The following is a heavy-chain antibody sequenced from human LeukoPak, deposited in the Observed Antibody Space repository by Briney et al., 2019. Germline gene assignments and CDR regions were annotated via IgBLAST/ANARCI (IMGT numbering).Heavy chain of an antibody. J-gene: IGHJ5*02. Sequence: PSETLSPTCAVYGGSFRAYSWSWIRQPPGKGLEWIGEINHSGSTNYNPSLKSRVTISVETSKKQFSLKLSSVTAADTAVYYCARETHYYATGSYNHPFHPWGQGTLVTVSA. CDR3: ARETHYYATGSYNHPFHP. V-gene: IGHV4-34*01. D-gene: IGHD3-10*01. CDR2: INHSGST. CDR1: GGSFRAYS.